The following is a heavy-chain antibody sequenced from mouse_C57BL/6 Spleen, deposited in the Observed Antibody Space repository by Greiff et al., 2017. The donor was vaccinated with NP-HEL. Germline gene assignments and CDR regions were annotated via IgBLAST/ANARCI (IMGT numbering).Heavy chain of an antibody. D-gene: IGHD1-1*01. Sequence: VQLQQSGAELVRPGASVKLSCTASGFNIKDYYMHWVKQRPEQGLEWIGRIDPEDGDTEYAPKFQGKATMTADTSSNTAYLQLSSLTSEDTAVYYCTTFITTVESHDDYWGQGTTLTVSS. J-gene: IGHJ2*01. CDR3: TTFITTVESHDDY. CDR1: GFNIKDYY. CDR2: IDPEDGDT. V-gene: IGHV14-1*01.